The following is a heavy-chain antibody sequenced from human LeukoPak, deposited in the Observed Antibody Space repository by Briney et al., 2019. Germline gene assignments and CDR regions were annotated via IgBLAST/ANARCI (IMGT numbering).Heavy chain of an antibody. V-gene: IGHV4-61*02. CDR2: NYTSGST. CDR3: ARDREDYDFWNGYYNGVHAFDI. Sequence: SQTLSLTCTVSGCSISSDSYYWSWIRQPAGKGREWIRRNYTSGSTNDNPSHKSRVTITVDTSKNQFSLKLSSMTAADTAVYYCARDREDYDFWNGYYNGVHAFDIWGQGTMVTISS. D-gene: IGHD3-3*01. CDR1: GCSISSDSYY. J-gene: IGHJ3*02.